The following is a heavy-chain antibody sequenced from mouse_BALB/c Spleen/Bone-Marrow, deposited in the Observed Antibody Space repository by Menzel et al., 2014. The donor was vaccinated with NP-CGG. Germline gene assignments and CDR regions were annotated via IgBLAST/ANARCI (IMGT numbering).Heavy chain of an antibody. J-gene: IGHJ3*01. V-gene: IGHV14-3*02. CDR1: GFNIKDTY. D-gene: IGHD2-3*01. CDR2: IDPANDNT. CDR3: ARADGYYAWFAY. Sequence: VQLQQPGAEFVKPGDSVKLSCTASGFNIKDTYMHWVKRRPEQGLEWIGRIDPANDNTKYDPKFQGKATITADTSSNTAYLQLSSLTSEDTAVYYCARADGYYAWFAYWGQGTLVTVSA.